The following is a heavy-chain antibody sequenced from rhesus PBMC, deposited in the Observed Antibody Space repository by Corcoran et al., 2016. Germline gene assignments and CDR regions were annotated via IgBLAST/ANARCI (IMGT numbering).Heavy chain of an antibody. D-gene: IGHD4-23*01. J-gene: IGHJ6*01. CDR1: GFTFSSYD. CDR2: IINTGKTL. V-gene: IGHV3S4*01. Sequence: EVQLVESGGGLVQPGGSLRLSCAASGFTFSSYDMNWVRQALVKGLECVSSIINTGKTLYYADSVKCRFTISRDNAKNSLSLQMNSLKTEDTAVYYCTSEYSNYPYGLDSWGQGVVVTVSS. CDR3: TSEYSNYPYGLDS.